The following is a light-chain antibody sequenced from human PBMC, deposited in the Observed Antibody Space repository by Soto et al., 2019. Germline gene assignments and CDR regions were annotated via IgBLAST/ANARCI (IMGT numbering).Light chain of an antibody. CDR1: QNINHY. Sequence: DIQMTQSPSSLSASIGDRVSITCRASQNINHYLNWYQHKPGKAPNLLIYATSNLQSGVPSRFSGSGSGTHFSLTIRGLHREDFATYSCQHSYNTLPHTFGGGTRVEIK. V-gene: IGKV1-39*01. J-gene: IGKJ4*01. CDR3: QHSYNTLPHT. CDR2: ATS.